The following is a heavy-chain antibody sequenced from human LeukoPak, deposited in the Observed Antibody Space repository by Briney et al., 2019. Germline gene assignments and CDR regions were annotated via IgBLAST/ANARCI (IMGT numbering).Heavy chain of an antibody. J-gene: IGHJ4*02. CDR3: AASITGTAHPSFDY. CDR2: IIPILGIA. V-gene: IGHV1-69*04. D-gene: IGHD1-7*01. CDR1: GGTFSSYA. Sequence: GASVKVSCKASGGTFSSYAISWVRQAPGQGLEWMGRIIPILGIANYAQKFQGRVTITADKSTSTAYMELSSLRSEDTAVYYCAASITGTAHPSFDYWGQGTLVTVSS.